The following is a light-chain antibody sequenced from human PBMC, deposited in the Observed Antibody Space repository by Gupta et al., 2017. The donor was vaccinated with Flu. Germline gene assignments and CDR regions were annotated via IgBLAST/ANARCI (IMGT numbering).Light chain of an antibody. V-gene: IGKV3-15*01. Sequence: GEGVTLSCRASQSLNFNLAWYQQKPGQPPRVLIYGVSTGATGFPASFSGSGSGTEFTLTISSLQSEDFAVYYCQQYKHWPLTFGGGTKVEI. CDR3: QQYKHWPLT. J-gene: IGKJ4*01. CDR1: QSLNFN. CDR2: GVS.